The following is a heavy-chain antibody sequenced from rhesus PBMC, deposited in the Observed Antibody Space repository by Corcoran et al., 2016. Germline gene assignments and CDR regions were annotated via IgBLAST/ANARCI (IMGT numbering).Heavy chain of an antibody. Sequence: QVQLQESGPAVVKPSETLSLTCAVSGGSISSSNWWSCIRPSPGKGLEWIGGIYGGGGSTEYNPSLKSRVTISIDTSKNQFSLKLSSVTAADTAVYYCARSYGNLDYWGQGVLVTVSS. V-gene: IGHV4-93*02. CDR1: GGSISSSNW. J-gene: IGHJ4*01. CDR2: IYGGGGST. CDR3: ARSYGNLDY. D-gene: IGHD4-35*01.